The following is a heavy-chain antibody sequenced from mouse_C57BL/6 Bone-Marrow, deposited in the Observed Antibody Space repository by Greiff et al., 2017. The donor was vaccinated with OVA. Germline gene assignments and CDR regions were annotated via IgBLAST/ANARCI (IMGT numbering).Heavy chain of an antibody. J-gene: IGHJ1*03. D-gene: IGHD1-2*01. Sequence: QVQLQQPGAELVKPGASVKLSCKASGYTFTSYWMHWVKQRPGQGLEWIGMIHPNSGSTNYNEKFKSKATLTVDKSSSTAYMQLSSLTSEDSAVYYCARSGYYGLWYFDGWGTGTTVTVSS. CDR3: ARSGYYGLWYFDG. CDR2: IHPNSGST. CDR1: GYTFTSYW. V-gene: IGHV1-64*01.